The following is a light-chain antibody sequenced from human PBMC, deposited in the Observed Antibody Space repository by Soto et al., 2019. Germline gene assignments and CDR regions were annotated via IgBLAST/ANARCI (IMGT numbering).Light chain of an antibody. Sequence: EIVMTQSPATLSVSPGERATLSCRASQSVSSNLAWYQQKPGQAPRLLIYGASTRATGIPARFSGSGSGTEFTLTISSLQSEDFASYYCQQYNTYVFGQGTKLEIK. J-gene: IGKJ2*01. CDR1: QSVSSN. CDR3: QQYNTYV. CDR2: GAS. V-gene: IGKV3-15*01.